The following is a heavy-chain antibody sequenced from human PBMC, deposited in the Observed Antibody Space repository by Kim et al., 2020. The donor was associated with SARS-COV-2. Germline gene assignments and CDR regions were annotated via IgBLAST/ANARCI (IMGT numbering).Heavy chain of an antibody. V-gene: IGHV1-69*04. D-gene: IGHD4-4*01. CDR1: GGTFSSYA. CDR3: ARDWYSNYIVRGDYGMDV. J-gene: IGHJ6*02. Sequence: SVKVSCKASGGTFSSYAISWVRQAPGQGLEWMGRIIPILGIANYAQKFQGRVTITADKSTSTAYMELSSLRSEDTAVYYCARDWYSNYIVRGDYGMDVWGQGTTVTVSS. CDR2: IIPILGIA.